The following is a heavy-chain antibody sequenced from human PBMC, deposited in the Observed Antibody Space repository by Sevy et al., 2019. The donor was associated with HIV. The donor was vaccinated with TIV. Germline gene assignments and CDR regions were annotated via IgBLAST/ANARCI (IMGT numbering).Heavy chain of an antibody. CDR1: GFTFSNAW. CDR2: IKSKTDGGTT. J-gene: IGHJ6*02. Sequence: GGSLRLSCAASGFTFSNAWMSWVRQAPGKGLEWVGRIKSKTDGGTTDYAAPVKGRFTISRDDSKNTLYLQMNSLKTEDTAVYYCTTGDPGGRYYYGMDVWGQGTTVTVSS. D-gene: IGHD3-10*01. V-gene: IGHV3-15*01. CDR3: TTGDPGGRYYYGMDV.